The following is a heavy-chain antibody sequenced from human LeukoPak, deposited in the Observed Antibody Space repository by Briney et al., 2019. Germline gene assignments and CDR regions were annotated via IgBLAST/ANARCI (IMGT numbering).Heavy chain of an antibody. Sequence: PSETLSLTCSVSGYSISSAYYWGWIRQPPGKGLKWIGTMYHSGSTNYNPSLKSRVTISVDTSKNQFSLKLSSVTAADTAVYFCARGFRGDNFDYWGQGTLVTVSS. CDR3: ARGFRGDNFDY. CDR2: MYHSGST. V-gene: IGHV4-38-2*02. CDR1: GYSISSAYY. J-gene: IGHJ4*02. D-gene: IGHD7-27*01.